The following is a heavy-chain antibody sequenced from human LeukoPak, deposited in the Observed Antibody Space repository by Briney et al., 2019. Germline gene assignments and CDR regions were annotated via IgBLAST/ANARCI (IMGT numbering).Heavy chain of an antibody. V-gene: IGHV1-2*02. Sequence: ASVKVSCKASGYTFTGYYMHWVRQAPGQGLEWMGWINPNSGGTNYAQKFQDRVTMTRDTSISTAYMELSRLRSDDTAVYYCARIIAAAGKSHWFDPWGQGTLVTVSS. CDR3: ARIIAAAGKSHWFDP. CDR2: INPNSGGT. D-gene: IGHD6-13*01. CDR1: GYTFTGYY. J-gene: IGHJ5*02.